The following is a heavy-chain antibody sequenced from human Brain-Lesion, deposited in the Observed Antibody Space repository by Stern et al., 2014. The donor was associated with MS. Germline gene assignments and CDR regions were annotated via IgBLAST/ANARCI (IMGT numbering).Heavy chain of an antibody. Sequence: QVQLVESGPGLVKPSQTLSLTCTVSGGSISSGNYYWSWIRQHPGKGLEWIGSIYRSGSTYYNPPLKSRVTTSIDTSKNQFSLKLSSVTAADTAVYYCARGSREVLLPRFYFDYWGQGTLVTVSS. CDR3: ARGSREVLLPRFYFDY. CDR2: IYRSGST. CDR1: GGSISSGNYY. D-gene: IGHD3-3*01. V-gene: IGHV4-31*03. J-gene: IGHJ4*02.